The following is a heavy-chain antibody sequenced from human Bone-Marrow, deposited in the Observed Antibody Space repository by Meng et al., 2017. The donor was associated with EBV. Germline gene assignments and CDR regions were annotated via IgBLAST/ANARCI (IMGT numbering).Heavy chain of an antibody. D-gene: IGHD6-13*01. V-gene: IGHV2-5*02. J-gene: IGHJ4*02. CDR3: AHVRIAAAGTFDY. Sequence: TLKEPGPPLLEPPQTPTLTCPSSWCSLSTSGVGVGWFRQPPGKALEWLALIYWDDDKRYSPSLKSRLTIIKNTSKNQEVLTMTNMDPVVTTTNYCAHVRIAAAGTFDYWGQGTLVTVSS. CDR1: WCSLSTSGVG. CDR2: IYWDDDK.